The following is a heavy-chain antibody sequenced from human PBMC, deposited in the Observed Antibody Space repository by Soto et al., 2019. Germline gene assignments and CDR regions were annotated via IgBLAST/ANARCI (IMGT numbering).Heavy chain of an antibody. J-gene: IGHJ4*02. D-gene: IGHD6-19*01. V-gene: IGHV3-66*01. Sequence: EVQLVESGGGLVQPGGSLRLSCAASGFTVRSNYMSWVHQAPGKGLEWVSVIYSGGSTSYADSVKGRFTISRDTSKNTLYLQMNSLRVEDTAVYYCARDSSSGWYHDYWGQGTLVTVSS. CDR2: IYSGGST. CDR3: ARDSSSGWYHDY. CDR1: GFTVRSNY.